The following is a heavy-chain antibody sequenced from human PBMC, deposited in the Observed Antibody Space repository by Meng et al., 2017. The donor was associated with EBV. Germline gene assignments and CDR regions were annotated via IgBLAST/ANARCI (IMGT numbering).Heavy chain of an antibody. CDR2: VHYTGST. D-gene: IGHD6-19*01. Sequence: QLQRRESGPGQVKPSATLSLTCTAPGDSISSFYYWGWIRQPPGRGLEWIGSVHYTGSTYYSPSLKSRVTVSVDTSKNQFSLRLTSVTAADTAVYYCARPFPSWQSPRLDPFGAWGQGTMVTVAA. J-gene: IGHJ5*02. CDR3: ARPFPSWQSPRLDPFGA. V-gene: IGHV4-39*01. CDR1: GDSISSFYY.